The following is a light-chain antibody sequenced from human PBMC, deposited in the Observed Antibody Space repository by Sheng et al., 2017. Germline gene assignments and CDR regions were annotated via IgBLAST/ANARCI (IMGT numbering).Light chain of an antibody. CDR3: LQYSDDWT. CDR1: QNIRIW. CDR2: KAS. V-gene: IGKV1-5*03. Sequence: DIQMTQSPSTLSASVGDRVTITCRASQNIRIWLAWYQQKPGKAPKALIYKASNLESGVPSRFSGGGCGTQFTLTISNLQPDDFATYYCLQYSDDWTFGQGTKVE. J-gene: IGKJ1*01.